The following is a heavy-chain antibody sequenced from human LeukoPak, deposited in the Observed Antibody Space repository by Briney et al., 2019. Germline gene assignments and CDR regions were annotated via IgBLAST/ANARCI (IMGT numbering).Heavy chain of an antibody. V-gene: IGHV1-2*02. D-gene: IGHD6-19*01. Sequence: GASVTVSCKASGHTFTGNYMHWVRQAPGQGLEWMGWINPNSGGTNYAQKFQGRVTMTRDTSISAAYMELSRLRSDDTAVYYCARDLAVAGTMVEFDYWGQGTLVTVSS. J-gene: IGHJ4*02. CDR3: ARDLAVAGTMVEFDY. CDR2: INPNSGGT. CDR1: GHTFTGNY.